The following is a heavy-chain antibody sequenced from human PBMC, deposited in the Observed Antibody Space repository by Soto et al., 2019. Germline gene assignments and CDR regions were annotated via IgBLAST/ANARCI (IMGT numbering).Heavy chain of an antibody. J-gene: IGHJ5*02. CDR1: GYTFTSYA. V-gene: IGHV1-3*01. D-gene: IGHD2-8*01. Sequence: GASVKVSCKASGYTFTSYAMHWVRQAPGQRREWMGWINAGNGNTKYSQKFQGRVTITRDTSASTAYMELSSLRSEDTAVYYCARGFALMGLESWFDPWGQGXLVTVPS. CDR2: INAGNGNT. CDR3: ARGFALMGLESWFDP.